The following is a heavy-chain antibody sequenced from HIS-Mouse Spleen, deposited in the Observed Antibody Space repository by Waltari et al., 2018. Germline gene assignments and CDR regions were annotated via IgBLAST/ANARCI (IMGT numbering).Heavy chain of an antibody. CDR3: ARDSSSWYYFDY. CDR2: IKQDGSEK. J-gene: IGHJ4*02. CDR1: GFTFSSYW. V-gene: IGHV3-7*01. D-gene: IGHD6-13*01. Sequence: EVQLVESGGGLVQPGGSLRLSCPASGFTFSSYWMSWVRQAPGKGLEWVANIKQDGSEKYYVDSVKGRFTISRDNAKNSLYLQMNSLRAEDTAVYYCARDSSSWYYFDYWGQGTLVTVSS.